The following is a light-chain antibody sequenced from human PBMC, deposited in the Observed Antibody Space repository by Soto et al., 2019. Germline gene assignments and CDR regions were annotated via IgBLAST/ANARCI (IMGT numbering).Light chain of an antibody. V-gene: IGKV3-20*01. Sequence: VLTQSPGTLSLSPGDRATLSCRASQSVSNNYLAWYQQKPGQAPRLLIYGASNRATGIQDRFSGSGSGTEFTLTIRRLEPEDFAVYYCKQYGSSGTFGQGTKVDI. CDR1: QSVSNNY. J-gene: IGKJ1*01. CDR2: GAS. CDR3: KQYGSSGT.